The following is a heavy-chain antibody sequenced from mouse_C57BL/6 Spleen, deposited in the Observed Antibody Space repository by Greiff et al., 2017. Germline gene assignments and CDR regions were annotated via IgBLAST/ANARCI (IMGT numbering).Heavy chain of an antibody. CDR2: IYPGDGDT. CDR1: GYAFSSSW. D-gene: IGHD2-4*01. V-gene: IGHV1-82*01. CDR3: AREGDDYPFAY. Sequence: QVQLQQSGPELVKPGASVKISCKASGYAFSSSWMNWVKQRPGKGLEWIGRIYPGDGDTNYNGKFKGKATLTADKSSSTAYMQLSSLTSEDSAVYFCAREGDDYPFAYWGKGTLVTVSA. J-gene: IGHJ3*01.